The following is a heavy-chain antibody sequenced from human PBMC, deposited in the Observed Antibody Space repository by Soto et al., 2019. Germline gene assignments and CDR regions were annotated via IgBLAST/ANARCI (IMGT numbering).Heavy chain of an antibody. CDR1: GFTFGDYA. D-gene: IGHD3-10*01. J-gene: IGHJ6*02. CDR3: SRDGGESLKYYYGSESYSYYYGMDV. Sequence: EVQLVESGGGLVKPGRSLRLSCTASGFTFGDYAMSWFRQAPGKGLEWVGFIRSKAYGGTTEYAVSVKGRFTISRDDSKSYAYMQMNSLNTEDSAVYYCSRDGGESLKYYYGSESYSYYYGMDVCGRGTTVTVSS. CDR2: IRSKAYGGTT. V-gene: IGHV3-49*05.